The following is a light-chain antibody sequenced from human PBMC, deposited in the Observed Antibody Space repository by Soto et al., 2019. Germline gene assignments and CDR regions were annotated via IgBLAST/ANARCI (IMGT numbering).Light chain of an antibody. V-gene: IGKV3-15*01. CDR1: QSISSN. CDR2: GAS. J-gene: IGKJ2*01. Sequence: EIVMTQSPATLSVSPGERATLSCRASQSISSNLAWYQQKPGQAPRLLIYGASTRATGIPARFSGSGSGTEFTLTNRSLQSEDFAVYYCHQYDNWPPYTFGQGTKLEIK. CDR3: HQYDNWPPYT.